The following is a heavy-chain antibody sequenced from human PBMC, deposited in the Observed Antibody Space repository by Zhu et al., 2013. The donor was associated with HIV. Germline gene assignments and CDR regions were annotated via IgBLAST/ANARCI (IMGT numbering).Heavy chain of an antibody. CDR1: GFTFDDYA. V-gene: IGHV3-9*01. Sequence: EVQLVESGGGLVQPGRSLRLSCAASGFTFDDYAMHWVRQAPGKGLEWVSGISWNSGSIGYADSVKGRFTISRDNAKNSLYLQMNSLRAEDTALYYCAKDLGLVPAAMFPSMDVWGQGTTVTVSS. D-gene: IGHD2-2*01. CDR2: ISWNSGSI. J-gene: IGHJ6*02. CDR3: AKDLGLVPAAMFPSMDV.